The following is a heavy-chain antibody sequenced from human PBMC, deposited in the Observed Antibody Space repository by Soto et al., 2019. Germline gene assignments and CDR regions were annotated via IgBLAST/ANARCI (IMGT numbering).Heavy chain of an antibody. D-gene: IGHD2-2*01. CDR2: IYYSGST. V-gene: IGHV4-30-4*01. CDR3: ARATIVLVPAAMVSHWFDP. CDR1: GGSISSGDYY. Sequence: LCGGSISSGDYYWSWIRQPPGKGLEWIGYIYYSGSTYYHPSLKSRVTISVDTSKNQFSLKLSSVTAADTAVYYCARATIVLVPAAMVSHWFDPWGQGTLVTVSS. J-gene: IGHJ5*02.